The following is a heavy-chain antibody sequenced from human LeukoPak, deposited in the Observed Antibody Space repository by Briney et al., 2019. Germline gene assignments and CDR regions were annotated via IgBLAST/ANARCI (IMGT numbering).Heavy chain of an antibody. D-gene: IGHD6-19*01. Sequence: SETLSLTCTVSGGSFSPYKWAWIRQPPGKGLEYIAFMYESGITNYNPSLKSRVTISVDTSKNQFSLKLSSVTAADTAVYYCARGGKQWLLGSVAWFDPWGQGTLVTVSS. CDR3: ARGGKQWLLGSVAWFDP. CDR2: MYESGIT. J-gene: IGHJ5*02. CDR1: GGSFSPYK. V-gene: IGHV4-59*12.